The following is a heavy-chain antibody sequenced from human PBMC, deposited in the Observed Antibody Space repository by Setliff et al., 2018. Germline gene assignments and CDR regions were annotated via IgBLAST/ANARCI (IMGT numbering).Heavy chain of an antibody. V-gene: IGHV1-69*06. Sequence: RASVKVSCKASGGTFSSYAISWVRQAPGQGLEWMGRIIPIFGTANYAQKFQGRVTITADKSTSTAYMELSSLRSEDTAVYYCARDTQGYCSSTSCFIGSYYYYMDVWGKGTTVTVSS. CDR1: GGTFSSYA. D-gene: IGHD2-2*01. CDR3: ARDTQGYCSSTSCFIGSYYYYMDV. J-gene: IGHJ6*03. CDR2: IIPIFGTA.